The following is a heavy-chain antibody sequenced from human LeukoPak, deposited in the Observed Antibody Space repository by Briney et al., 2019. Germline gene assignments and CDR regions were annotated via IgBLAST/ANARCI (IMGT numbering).Heavy chain of an antibody. CDR2: ISAYNGNT. D-gene: IGHD6-13*01. CDR3: ARSIAAAGSDAFDI. V-gene: IGHV1-18*01. CDR1: GYTFTSYG. J-gene: IGHJ3*02. Sequence: ASVKVSCKASGYTFTSYGISWVRQAPGQGLEWMGRISAYNGNTNYAQKLQGRVTMTTDTSTSTAYMELRSLRSDDTAVYYCARSIAAAGSDAFDIWGQGTMVTVSS.